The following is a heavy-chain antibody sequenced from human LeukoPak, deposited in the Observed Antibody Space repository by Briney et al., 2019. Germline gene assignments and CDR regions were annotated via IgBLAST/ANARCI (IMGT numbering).Heavy chain of an antibody. CDR3: ARSRDGYDNSFDY. D-gene: IGHD5-24*01. J-gene: IGHJ4*02. Sequence: SETLSLTCSVSGASISSGSNYWGWIRQPPGKTLEWIGSIYSSGSTYYNPSLKSRVIIIIDTPKNHFSLTLSSVTAADTAVYYCARSRDGYDNSFDYWGQGTLVTVSS. CDR1: GASISSGSNY. CDR2: IYSSGST. V-gene: IGHV4-39*07.